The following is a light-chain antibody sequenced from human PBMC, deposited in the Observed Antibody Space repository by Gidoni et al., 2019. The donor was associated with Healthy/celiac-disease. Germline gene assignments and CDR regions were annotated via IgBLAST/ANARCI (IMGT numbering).Light chain of an antibody. CDR1: NIGSKH. CDR3: QVWDSSTWV. CDR2: RDS. Sequence: SYELPQPLSVSVALGQTARITCGGNNIGSKHVHWYQQKPGQAPVLVIYRDSNRPSGIPERFSGSNSGNTATLTISRAQAGDEADYYCQVWDSSTWVFGGGTKLTVL. V-gene: IGLV3-9*01. J-gene: IGLJ3*02.